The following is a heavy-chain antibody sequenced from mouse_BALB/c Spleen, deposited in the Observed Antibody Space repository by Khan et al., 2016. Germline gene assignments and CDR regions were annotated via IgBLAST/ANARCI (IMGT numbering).Heavy chain of an antibody. V-gene: IGHV1S136*01. J-gene: IGHJ4*01. D-gene: IGHD2-10*02. Sequence: VQLQQSGPELVKPGASVKMSCKASGYTFTSYVMHWVKQKPGQGLEWIGYINPYNDGTKYNEKFKGKATLTSAKSSSTAYMELSSLTSEDTAVVEGTKEYGNLRDYWGQGTSVTVSS. CDR2: INPYNDGT. CDR1: GYTFTSYV. CDR3: TKEYGNLRDY.